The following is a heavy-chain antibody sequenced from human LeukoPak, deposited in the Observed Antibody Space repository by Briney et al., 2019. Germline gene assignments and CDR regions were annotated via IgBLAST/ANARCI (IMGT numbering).Heavy chain of an antibody. CDR1: GYTFTSYG. CDR3: ARFPTYCSSTSCSNANYYYMDV. CDR2: ISAYNGNT. V-gene: IGHV1-18*01. Sequence: ASVKVSCKASGYTFTSYGISWVRQAPGQGLEWMGWISAYNGNTNYAQKLQGRVTMTTDTSTSTAYMELRSLRSDVTAVYYCARFPTYCSSTSCSNANYYYMDVWGKGTTVTVSS. D-gene: IGHD2-2*01. J-gene: IGHJ6*03.